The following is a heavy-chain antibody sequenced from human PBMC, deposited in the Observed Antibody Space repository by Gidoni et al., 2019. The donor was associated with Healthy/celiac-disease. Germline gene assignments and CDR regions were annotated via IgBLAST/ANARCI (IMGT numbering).Heavy chain of an antibody. Sequence: QITLKESGPPLVKPTQTLTLTCTFSGFSLSTSGVGVGWIRQPPGKALEWLALIYWDDDKRYSPSLKSRLTITKDTSKNQVVLTMTNMDPVDTATYYCAHTILHVVSNGWWRFDPWGQGTLVTVSS. CDR2: IYWDDDK. CDR3: AHTILHVVSNGWWRFDP. CDR1: GFSLSTSGVG. J-gene: IGHJ5*02. D-gene: IGHD6-19*01. V-gene: IGHV2-5*02.